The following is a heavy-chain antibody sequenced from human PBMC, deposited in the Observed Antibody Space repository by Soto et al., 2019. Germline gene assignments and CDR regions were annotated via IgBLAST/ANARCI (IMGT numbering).Heavy chain of an antibody. V-gene: IGHV4-28*01. D-gene: IGHD2-2*01. CDR1: GYSISSSGW. Sequence: PSETLSLTCAVSGYSISSSGWWGWIRQTPGKGLEWIGYIYYSGSTYYNPSLKSRVTMSVDTSKNQFSLKLSSVTAVDTAVYYCARLLYCSSTSCQTDAFDIWGQGTMVTVSS. CDR2: IYYSGST. J-gene: IGHJ3*02. CDR3: ARLLYCSSTSCQTDAFDI.